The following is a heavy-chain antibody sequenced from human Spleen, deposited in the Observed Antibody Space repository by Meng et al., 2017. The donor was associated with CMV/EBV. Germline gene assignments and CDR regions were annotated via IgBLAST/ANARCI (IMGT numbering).Heavy chain of an antibody. V-gene: IGHV4-39*07. CDR3: ARDQGSYYYGMDV. CDR1: GGSISSSSYY. J-gene: IGHJ6*02. D-gene: IGHD3-10*01. Sequence: SETLSLTCTVSGGSISSSSYYWGWIRQPPGKGLEWIGSIYYSGGTYYNPSLKSRVTISVDTSKNQFSLKLSSVTAADTAVYYCARDQGSYYYGMDVWGQGTTVTVSS. CDR2: IYYSGGT.